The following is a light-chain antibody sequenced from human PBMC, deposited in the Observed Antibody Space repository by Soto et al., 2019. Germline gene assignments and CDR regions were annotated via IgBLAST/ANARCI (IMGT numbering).Light chain of an antibody. CDR1: RDVGSD. J-gene: IGKJ1*01. CDR2: AAS. Sequence: QMTQSPSSLSASVGEKIIIACRASRDVGSDVSWYQQKPGQAPKLLIYAASNLYTGVPSRFSGSRSGTEFTLTISSLQPEDFASYYCLQDYGDSWTFGQGTKVEIE. CDR3: LQDYGDSWT. V-gene: IGKV1-6*01.